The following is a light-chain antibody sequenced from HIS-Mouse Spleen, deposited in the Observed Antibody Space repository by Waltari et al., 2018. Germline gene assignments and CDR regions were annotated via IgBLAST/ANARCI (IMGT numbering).Light chain of an antibody. Sequence: AIRMTQSPSSLSASTGDRVTITCRASQGISSYLAWYQQKPGKAPKLLIYAASTLQIGVPSRCSGSGSGTDFTLTISCLQSEDFATYYCQQYYSYPWTFGQGTKVEIK. J-gene: IGKJ1*01. CDR3: QQYYSYPWT. CDR1: QGISSY. CDR2: AAS. V-gene: IGKV1-8*01.